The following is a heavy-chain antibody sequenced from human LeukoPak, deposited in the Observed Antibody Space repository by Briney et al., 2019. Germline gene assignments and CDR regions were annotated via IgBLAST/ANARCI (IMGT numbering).Heavy chain of an antibody. CDR2: IVPIFGTT. Sequence: SVKVSCKTSGGTFNSYAITWVRQAPGQGLEWVGRIVPIFGTTDCAQKFQDGVTFTADKSTGTAYMELRSLTSEDTAMYYCARGRFIVVAGATSYYYYMDVWGKGTTVIVS. CDR1: GGTFNSYA. J-gene: IGHJ6*03. D-gene: IGHD6-19*01. CDR3: ARGRFIVVAGATSYYYYMDV. V-gene: IGHV1-69*06.